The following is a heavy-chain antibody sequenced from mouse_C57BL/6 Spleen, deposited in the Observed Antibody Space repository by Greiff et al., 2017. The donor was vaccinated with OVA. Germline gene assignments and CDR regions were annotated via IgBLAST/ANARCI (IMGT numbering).Heavy chain of an antibody. CDR1: GYTFTSYG. Sequence: QVQLQQSGAELARPGASVKLSCKASGYTFTSYGISWVKQRTGQGLEWIGEIYPRSGNTYYNEKFKGKATLTADKSSSTAYMELRSLTSEDSAVYFCASLFITTVVATTDWYFDVWGTGTTVTVSS. D-gene: IGHD1-1*01. V-gene: IGHV1-81*01. CDR2: IYPRSGNT. CDR3: ASLFITTVVATTDWYFDV. J-gene: IGHJ1*03.